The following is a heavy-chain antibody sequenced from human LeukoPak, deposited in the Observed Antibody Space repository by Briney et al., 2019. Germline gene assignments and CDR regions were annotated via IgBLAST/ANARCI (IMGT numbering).Heavy chain of an antibody. CDR2: IYTSGST. Sequence: SETLSLTCTVSGGSISSGSYYWSWIRQPAGKGLEWIGRIYTSGSTNYNPSLKSRVTISVDTSKNQFSLKLSSVTAADTAVYYCARDEAGDFWSGYSYYYYYMDVWGKGTTVTVSS. D-gene: IGHD3-3*01. CDR1: GGSISSGSYY. J-gene: IGHJ6*03. CDR3: ARDEAGDFWSGYSYYYYYMDV. V-gene: IGHV4-61*02.